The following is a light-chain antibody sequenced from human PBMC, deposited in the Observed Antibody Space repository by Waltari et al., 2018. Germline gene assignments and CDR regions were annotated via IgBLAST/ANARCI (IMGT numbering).Light chain of an antibody. CDR3: QQYGSSPLT. CDR2: GAS. J-gene: IGKJ4*01. CDR1: QSVSSSY. Sequence: CRASQSVSSSYLAWYQQKPGQAPRLLIYGASSRATGIPDRFSGSGSGTDFTLTISRLEPEDFAVYYCQQYGSSPLTFGGGTKWRSN. V-gene: IGKV3-20*01.